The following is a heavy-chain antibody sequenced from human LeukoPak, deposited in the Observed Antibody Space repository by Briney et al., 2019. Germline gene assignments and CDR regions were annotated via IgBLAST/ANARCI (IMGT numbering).Heavy chain of an antibody. J-gene: IGHJ4*02. V-gene: IGHV3-74*01. CDR3: VRDNYGVDY. D-gene: IGHD4-17*01. CDR2: INGDGSST. CDR1: GFTFSTYW. Sequence: GGSLRLSCAASGFTFSTYWMQWVRQAPGKGLVWVSHINGDGSSTTYADSVKGRFTISRDNGKNTLYLQMNSLRVDDTAIYYCVRDNYGVDYWGQGTLVTVSS.